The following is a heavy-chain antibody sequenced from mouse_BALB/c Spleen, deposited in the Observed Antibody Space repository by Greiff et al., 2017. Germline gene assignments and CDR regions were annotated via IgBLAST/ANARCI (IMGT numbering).Heavy chain of an antibody. CDR1: GYTFTSFY. CDR3: ASHYYEGYFDY. V-gene: IGHV1S56*01. Sequence: VQLQESGPELVKPGASVRISCQASGYTFTSFYIHWVKQRPGQGLEWIGWIYPGNVNTKYNEKFKGKATLTADKSSSTAYMQLSSLTSEDSAVYFCASHYYEGYFDYWGQGTTLTVSS. J-gene: IGHJ2*01. D-gene: IGHD1-2*01. CDR2: IYPGNVNT.